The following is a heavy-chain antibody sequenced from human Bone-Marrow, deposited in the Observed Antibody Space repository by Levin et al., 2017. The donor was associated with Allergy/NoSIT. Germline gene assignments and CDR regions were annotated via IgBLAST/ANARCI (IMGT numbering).Heavy chain of an antibody. CDR2: ISWDSGRI. J-gene: IGHJ4*02. CDR3: VKARGAAPPGAFDS. Sequence: SLKISCVASGFIFDDYAMHWVRQGPGQGPEWVSSISWDSGRIVYADSVRGRFTISRDNTKNSLFLQMNSLRPDDTAFYYCVKARGAAPPGAFDSWGRGVLVTVSS. D-gene: IGHD1-26*01. CDR1: GFIFDDYA. V-gene: IGHV3-9*01.